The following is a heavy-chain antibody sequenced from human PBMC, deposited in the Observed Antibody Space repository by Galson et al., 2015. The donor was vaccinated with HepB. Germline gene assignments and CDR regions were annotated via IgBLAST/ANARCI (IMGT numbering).Heavy chain of an antibody. CDR1: GFTFSSYA. CDR3: ARDLGVYSSSRRWAYYYYGMDV. CDR2: ISYDGSNK. Sequence: SLRLSCAASGFTFSSYAMHWVRQAPGKGLEWVAVISYDGSNKYYADSVKGRFTISRDNSKNTLYLQMNSLRAEDTAVYYCARDLGVYSSSRRWAYYYYGMDVWGQGTTVTVSS. D-gene: IGHD6-6*01. J-gene: IGHJ6*02. V-gene: IGHV3-30-3*01.